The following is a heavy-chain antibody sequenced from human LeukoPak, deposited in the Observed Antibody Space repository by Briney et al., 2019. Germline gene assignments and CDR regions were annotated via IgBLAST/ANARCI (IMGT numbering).Heavy chain of an antibody. CDR2: ISSSSSYI. V-gene: IGHV3-21*01. CDR1: GFTFSSYS. CDR3: AREPEAAYGSGSYYPHYGMDV. Sequence: PGGSLRLSCAASGFTFSSYSMNWVRQAPGKGLEWVSSISSSSSYIYYADSVKGRFTISRDNAKNSLYLQMNSLRAEDTAVYYCAREPEAAYGSGSYYPHYGMDVWGQGTTVTVSS. J-gene: IGHJ6*02. D-gene: IGHD3-10*01.